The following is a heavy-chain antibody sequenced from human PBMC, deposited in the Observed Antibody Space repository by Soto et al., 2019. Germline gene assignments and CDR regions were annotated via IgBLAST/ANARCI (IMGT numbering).Heavy chain of an antibody. J-gene: IGHJ3*01. CDR3: ARHEDSSGYYKDAFDV. Sequence: QLQLQESGPGLVKPSETLSLTCTVSGGSVSSSSHYWGWIRLPPGKRLEWIGSIYYSGSVYYNPSLKSRVTISVDTSKNQFSLELSSVTAADTAVYYCARHEDSSGYYKDAFDVWGQGTMVTVSS. V-gene: IGHV4-39*01. D-gene: IGHD3-22*01. CDR1: GGSVSSSSHY. CDR2: IYYSGSV.